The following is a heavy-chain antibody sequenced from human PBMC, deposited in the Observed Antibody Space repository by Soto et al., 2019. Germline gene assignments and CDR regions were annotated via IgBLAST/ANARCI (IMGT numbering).Heavy chain of an antibody. D-gene: IGHD3-22*01. CDR3: AREFNPDYYYDSSGYYYDY. CDR1: GYTFTSYG. V-gene: IGHV1-18*01. Sequence: QVQLVQSGAEVKKPGASEKVSFKASGYTFTSYGISWVRQAPGQGLEWMGWISAYNGNTNYAQKLQGRVTMTTDTSTSTAYMELRSLRSDDTAVYYCAREFNPDYYYDSSGYYYDYCGQGTLVTVSS. J-gene: IGHJ4*02. CDR2: ISAYNGNT.